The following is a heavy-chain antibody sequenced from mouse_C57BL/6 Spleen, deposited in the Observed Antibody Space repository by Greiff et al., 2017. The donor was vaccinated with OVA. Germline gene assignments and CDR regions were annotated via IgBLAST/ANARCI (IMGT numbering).Heavy chain of an antibody. Sequence: VQLQQSGPGLVKPSQSLSLTCSVTGYSITSGYYWNWIRQFPGNKLEWMGYISYDGSNNYNPSLKNRISITRDTSKNQFFLKLNYVTTEDTATYYCARVEANWYFDVWGTGTTVTVSS. V-gene: IGHV3-6*01. CDR2: ISYDGSN. CDR3: ARVEANWYFDV. D-gene: IGHD3-2*02. J-gene: IGHJ1*03. CDR1: GYSITSGYY.